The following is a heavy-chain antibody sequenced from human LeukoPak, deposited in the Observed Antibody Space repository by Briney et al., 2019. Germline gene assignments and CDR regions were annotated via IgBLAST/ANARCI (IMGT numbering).Heavy chain of an antibody. CDR3: ARLKEAVALNWFDP. V-gene: IGHV4-59*01. CDR2: IYYSGST. D-gene: IGHD6-19*01. CDR1: GGSISSYY. J-gene: IGHJ5*02. Sequence: KPSETLSLTCTVSGGSISSYYWSWIRQPPGKGLEWIEYIYYSGSTNYNPSLKSRVTISVDTSKNQFSLKLSSVTAADTAVYYCARLKEAVALNWFDPWGQGTLVTVSS.